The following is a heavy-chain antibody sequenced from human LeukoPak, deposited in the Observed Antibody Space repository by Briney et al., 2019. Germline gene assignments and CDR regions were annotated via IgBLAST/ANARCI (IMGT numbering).Heavy chain of an antibody. D-gene: IGHD3-22*01. Sequence: SVKVSCKASGGTFSSYAISWARQAPGQGLEWMGGIIPIFGTANYAQKFQGRVTITADESTSTAYMELSSLRSEDTAVYYCARVIIVRTRPLDYYDSSGHFDYWGQGTLVTVSS. CDR3: ARVIIVRTRPLDYYDSSGHFDY. CDR1: GGTFSSYA. CDR2: IIPIFGTA. V-gene: IGHV1-69*13. J-gene: IGHJ4*02.